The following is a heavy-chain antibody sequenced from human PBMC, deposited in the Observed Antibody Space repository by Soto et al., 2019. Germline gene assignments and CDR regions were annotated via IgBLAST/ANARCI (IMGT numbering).Heavy chain of an antibody. V-gene: IGHV3-30-3*01. J-gene: IGHJ6*02. CDR1: GFTFSSYA. CDR3: ARDSDPRRLEGHYYYGMDV. CDR2: ISYDGSNK. Sequence: GGPLRLSCSASGFTFSSYAMHWVRQAPGKGLEWVAVISYDGSNKYYADSVKGRFTISRDNSKNTLYLQMNSLRAEDTAVYYCARDSDPRRLEGHYYYGMDVWGQGTTVTVSS. D-gene: IGHD3-3*01.